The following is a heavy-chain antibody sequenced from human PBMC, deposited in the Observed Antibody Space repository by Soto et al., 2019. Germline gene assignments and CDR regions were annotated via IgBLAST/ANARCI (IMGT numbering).Heavy chain of an antibody. CDR1: GFPYDDYT. Sequence: PGGSLRLSCGASGFPYDDYTMHLVRQAPGKGLEWVSGISWSSGATAYADSVKGRFTISRDNAKKALYLQMNSLRPEDTGLYYCVKDSDSYAMDVWGQGTTVTVSS. V-gene: IGHV3-9*01. CDR3: VKDSDSYAMDV. J-gene: IGHJ6*02. CDR2: ISWSSGAT.